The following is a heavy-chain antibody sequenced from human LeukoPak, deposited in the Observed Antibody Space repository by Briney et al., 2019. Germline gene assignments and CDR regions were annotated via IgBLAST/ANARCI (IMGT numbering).Heavy chain of an antibody. V-gene: IGHV3-23*01. CDR1: GFTFSTYA. CDR3: AKDNPGRGYYYGSGNFDY. J-gene: IGHJ4*02. CDR2: VSGSGGST. D-gene: IGHD3-10*01. Sequence: GGSLRLSCAASGFTFSTYAMNWVRQAPGKGLEWVSAVSGSGGSTYYADSVKGRFTISRDNSKNTLYLQMNSLRAEDTAVYYCAKDNPGRGYYYGSGNFDYWGQGTLVTVSS.